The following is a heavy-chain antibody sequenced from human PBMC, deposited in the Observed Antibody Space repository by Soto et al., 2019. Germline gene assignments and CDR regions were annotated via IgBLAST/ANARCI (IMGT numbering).Heavy chain of an antibody. CDR1: GFTFSSYG. J-gene: IGHJ4*02. V-gene: IGHV3-30*03. CDR3: ARDKGYFDW. Sequence: GGSLRLSCAASGFTFSSYGMHWVRQAPGKGLEWVAVISYDGSNKYYADSVKGRFTISRDNSKNTLYLQMNSLRAEDTAVYYCARDKGYFDWWGQGTLVTVSS. CDR2: ISYDGSNK. D-gene: IGHD3-22*01.